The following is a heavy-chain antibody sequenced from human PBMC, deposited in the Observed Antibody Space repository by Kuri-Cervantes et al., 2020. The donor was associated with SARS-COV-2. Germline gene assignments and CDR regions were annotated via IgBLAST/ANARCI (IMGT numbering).Heavy chain of an antibody. CDR1: GGSFSGYY. D-gene: IGHD6-6*01. J-gene: IGHJ3*02. CDR3: ASGQYSSSPSRSDAFDI. V-gene: IGHV4-34*01. CDR2: INHSGST. Sequence: SETLSLTCAVYGGSFSGYYWSWIRQPPGKGLERIGEINHSGSTNYNPSLKSRVTISVDTSKNQFSLKLSSVTAADTAVYYCASGQYSSSPSRSDAFDIWGQGTMVTVSS.